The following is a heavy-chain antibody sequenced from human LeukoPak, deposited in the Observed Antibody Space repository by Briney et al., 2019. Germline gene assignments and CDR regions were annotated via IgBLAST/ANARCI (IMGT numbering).Heavy chain of an antibody. CDR3: ARSLYGDYAYWYFDL. Sequence: SETLSLTCTASGGSISSYYWSWIRQPPGKGLEWIGYIYYSGSTNYNPSLKSRVTISVDTSKNQFSLKLSSVTAADTAVYYCARSLYGDYAYWYFDLWGRGTLVTVSS. CDR1: GGSISSYY. CDR2: IYYSGST. D-gene: IGHD4-17*01. J-gene: IGHJ2*01. V-gene: IGHV4-59*08.